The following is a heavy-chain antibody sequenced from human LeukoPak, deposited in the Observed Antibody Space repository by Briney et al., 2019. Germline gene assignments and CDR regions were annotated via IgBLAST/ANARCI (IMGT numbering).Heavy chain of an antibody. V-gene: IGHV3-66*01. D-gene: IGHD3-10*01. CDR1: GFTVSSNY. J-gene: IGHJ4*02. CDR3: ARGYYGSGGAYDY. CDR2: IYSGGST. Sequence: EGSLRLSCAASGFTVSSNYMSWVRQAPGKGLEWVSVIYSGGSTYYADSVKGRFTISRDSSKNTLYLQMNSLRAEDTAVYYCARGYYGSGGAYDYWGQGTLVTVSS.